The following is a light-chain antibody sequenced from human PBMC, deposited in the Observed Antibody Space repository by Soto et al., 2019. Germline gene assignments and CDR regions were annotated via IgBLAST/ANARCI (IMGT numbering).Light chain of an antibody. J-gene: IGLJ2*01. CDR3: SSYGGGDTFHVI. CDR2: DVS. Sequence: QSALTQPPSASGSPGQSVTISCTGTSSDVGAYNYVSWYQQYTGKAPKLMIYDVSKRPSGVPDRFSGSKSGNTASLNVSGLRADDEAVYYCSSYGGGDTFHVIFGGGTKLTV. V-gene: IGLV2-8*01. CDR1: SSDVGAYNY.